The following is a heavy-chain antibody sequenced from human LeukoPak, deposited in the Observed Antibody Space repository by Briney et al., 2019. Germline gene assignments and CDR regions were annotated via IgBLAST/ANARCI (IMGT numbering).Heavy chain of an antibody. CDR1: GDSITSYY. V-gene: IGHV4-59*01. CDR3: AREYSRYWFDP. Sequence: PSETLSLTCTVSGDSITSYYWSWIRQPPGKGLEWIGYIYYSGSTNYNPSLKSRVTISVDTSKNQFSLKLSSVTAADTAVYYCAREYSRYWFDPWGQGTLVTVSS. CDR2: IYYSGST. J-gene: IGHJ5*02. D-gene: IGHD6-13*01.